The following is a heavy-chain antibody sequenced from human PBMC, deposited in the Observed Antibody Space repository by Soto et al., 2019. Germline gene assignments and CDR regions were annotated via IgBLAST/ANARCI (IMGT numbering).Heavy chain of an antibody. CDR1: GYTFTNYA. V-gene: IGHV1-3*01. CDR2: INVNNGNT. CDR3: ARAWVVVTAPDY. Sequence: ASVKVSCQASGYTFTNYAVHWVRQAPGQRLEWMGWINVNNGNTKTSEKFQGRVTITRDTSASTAYMELSSLRSEDTAVYYCARAWVVVTAPDYWGQGTLVTVSS. D-gene: IGHD2-21*02. J-gene: IGHJ4*02.